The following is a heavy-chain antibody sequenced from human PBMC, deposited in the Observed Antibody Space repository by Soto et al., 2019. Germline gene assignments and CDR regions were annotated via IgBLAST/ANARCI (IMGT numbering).Heavy chain of an antibody. CDR1: VYSSSSGSY. J-gene: IGHJ4*01. CDR2: IYHGGTT. V-gene: IGHV4-38-2*02. D-gene: IGHD6-19*01. Sequence: SETLSLTCTVPVYSSSSGSYWACIRQPPGKGPEWIASIYHGGTTFYNPSLKSRITISVDTSNNQFSLKLTSVTAADTAVYYCARVHVMVVAGSTFDYWGHGTLVTVSS. CDR3: ARVHVMVVAGSTFDY.